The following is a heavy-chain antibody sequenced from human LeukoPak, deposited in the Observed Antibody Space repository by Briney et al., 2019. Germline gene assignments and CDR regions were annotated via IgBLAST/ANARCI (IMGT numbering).Heavy chain of an antibody. J-gene: IGHJ4*02. V-gene: IGHV3-23*01. CDR2: VSSSGDNR. CDR1: GFTFSSYD. CDR3: VEGGWLDN. Sequence: GGSLRLSCAASGFTFSSYDMNGVRQAPGKGLEWVSGVSSSGDNRHYADSVKGRFTISRDNSNSTLYLHTNSLRAEDTAVYYCVEGGWLDNWGQGTLVTVSS. D-gene: IGHD6-19*01.